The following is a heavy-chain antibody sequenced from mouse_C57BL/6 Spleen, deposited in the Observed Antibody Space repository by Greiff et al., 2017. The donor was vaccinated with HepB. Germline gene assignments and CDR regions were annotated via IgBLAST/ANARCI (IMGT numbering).Heavy chain of an antibody. CDR2: IDPSDSYT. V-gene: IGHV1-69*01. D-gene: IGHD1-1*01. J-gene: IGHJ1*03. CDR3: AREGNYDGSSYRWYFDV. Sequence: QVQLQQPGAELVMPGASVKLSCKASGYTFTSYWMHWVKQRPGQVLEWIGEIDPSDSYTNYNQKFKGKSTLTVDKSSSTAYMQLSSLTSEDSAVYYCAREGNYDGSSYRWYFDVWGTGTTVTVSS. CDR1: GYTFTSYW.